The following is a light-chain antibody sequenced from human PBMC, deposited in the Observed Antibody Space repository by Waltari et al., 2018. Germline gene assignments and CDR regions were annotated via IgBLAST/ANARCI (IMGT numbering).Light chain of an antibody. CDR2: DTN. Sequence: QSVLTQPPSASGSPGQSVTISCTASSCDIGAYKYFSWYQQYPGKGPKLIIYDTNKRPSGIPDRFSASKSGNTASLTISGLQAEDEADYHCSSYAGGYVHYVFGTGTKVT. CDR1: SCDIGAYKY. J-gene: IGLJ1*01. V-gene: IGLV2-8*01. CDR3: SSYAGGYVHYV.